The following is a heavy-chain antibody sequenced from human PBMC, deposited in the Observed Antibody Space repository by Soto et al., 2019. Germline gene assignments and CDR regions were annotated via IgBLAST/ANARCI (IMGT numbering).Heavy chain of an antibody. V-gene: IGHV3-48*03. CDR1: GFTFSSYE. J-gene: IGHJ6*02. CDR3: AREGGLSSGRSDGMDV. Sequence: PGGSLRLSCAASGFTFSSYEMNWVRQAPGKGLEWVSYISSSGSTIYYADSVKGRFTISRDNAKNSLYLQMNSLRAEDTAVYYCAREGGLSSGRSDGMDVWGQGTTVTVSS. CDR2: ISSSGSTI. D-gene: IGHD6-19*01.